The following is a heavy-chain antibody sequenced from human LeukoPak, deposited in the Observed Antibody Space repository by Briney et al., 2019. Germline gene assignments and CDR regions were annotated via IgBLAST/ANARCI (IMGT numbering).Heavy chain of an antibody. CDR1: GGTINSSNYY. J-gene: IGHJ5*02. CDR2: VYYSGTT. D-gene: IGHD2-15*01. Sequence: SETLSLTCTVSGGTINSSNYYWGWIRQPPGKGLEWIGTVYYSGTTYYNPSLKSRVTISVDLSKNQFSLQLSSVTVAGTAVYYCAAVYCGGGNCYDSWGWFDPWGQGILVTVSS. V-gene: IGHV4-39*07. CDR3: AAVYCGGGNCYDSWGWFDP.